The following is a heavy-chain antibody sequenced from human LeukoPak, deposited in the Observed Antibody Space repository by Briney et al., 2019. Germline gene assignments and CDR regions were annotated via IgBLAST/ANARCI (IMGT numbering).Heavy chain of an antibody. D-gene: IGHD3-22*01. Sequence: SETLSLTCTVSGGSISSGGHSWSWIRQHPGKGLEWIGYIYYSGSTYYNPSLKSRVTISVDTSKNQFSLKLSSVTAADTAVYYCASRGYYDSSHDYWGQGTLVTVSS. CDR3: ASRGYYDSSHDY. J-gene: IGHJ4*02. CDR1: GGSISSGGHS. CDR2: IYYSGST. V-gene: IGHV4-31*03.